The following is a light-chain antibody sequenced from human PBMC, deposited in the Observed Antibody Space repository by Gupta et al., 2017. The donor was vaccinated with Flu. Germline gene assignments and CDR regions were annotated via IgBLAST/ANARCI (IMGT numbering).Light chain of an antibody. Sequence: DIQMTQSPSSLSTSIGDNVTITCRASQGVNNYLAWFQQKPGKAPKSLIYSVAMLQRGVPSRFSGSGSGTXFTLTIXGLKPEEFANYYCLQYANFPITFGXGTRVEIK. CDR1: QGVNNY. V-gene: IGKV1-16*01. CDR3: LQYANFPIT. CDR2: SVA. J-gene: IGKJ5*01.